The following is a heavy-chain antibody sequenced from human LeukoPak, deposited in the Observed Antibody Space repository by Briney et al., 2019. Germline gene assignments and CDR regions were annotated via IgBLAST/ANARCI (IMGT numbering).Heavy chain of an antibody. J-gene: IGHJ4*02. CDR2: FDPEEGET. D-gene: IGHD3-3*01. V-gene: IGHV1-24*01. CDR1: GYTLTELS. Sequence: ASVAVSCKVSGYTLTELSMNWVRPAPGRGRERMGGFDPEEGETIYAQKFQGRVTMTEDTSTDTAYMELSSLRSEDTAVYYCATTIFGVVIFDYWGQGTLVTVSS. CDR3: ATTIFGVVIFDY.